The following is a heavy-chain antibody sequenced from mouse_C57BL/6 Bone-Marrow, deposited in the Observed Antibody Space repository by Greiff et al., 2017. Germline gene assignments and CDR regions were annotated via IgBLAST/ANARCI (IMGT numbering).Heavy chain of an antibody. CDR1: GYTFTSYW. CDR2: IDPSDSET. CDR3: ASHYGYDEGAWFAY. D-gene: IGHD2-2*01. Sequence: QVQLQQSGAELVRPGSSVKLSCKASGYTFTSYWMHWVKQRPIQGLEWIGNIDPSDSETHYNQKFKDKATLTVDKSSSTAYMQRSSLTSEDSAVYYRASHYGYDEGAWFAYWGQGTLVTVSA. V-gene: IGHV1-52*01. J-gene: IGHJ3*01.